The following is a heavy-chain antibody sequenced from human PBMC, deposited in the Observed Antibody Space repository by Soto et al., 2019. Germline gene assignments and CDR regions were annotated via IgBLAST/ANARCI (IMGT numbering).Heavy chain of an antibody. CDR2: IYWDDDK. CDR1: GFSLSTSGVG. Sequence: QITLKESGPTLVKPTQTLTLTCTFSGFSLSTSGVGVGWIRQPPGKALEWLALIYWDDDKRYSPSLKSRLTITKHTSKNQVDLTMTNVDPVDTATYYCAHLDRAMVRYWGQGTLVTVSS. D-gene: IGHD3-10*01. V-gene: IGHV2-5*02. J-gene: IGHJ4*02. CDR3: AHLDRAMVRY.